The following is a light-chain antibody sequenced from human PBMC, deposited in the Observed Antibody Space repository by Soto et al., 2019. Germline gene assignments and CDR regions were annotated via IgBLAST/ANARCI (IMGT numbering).Light chain of an antibody. CDR2: EVS. CDR3: MQSTQLPPT. J-gene: IGKJ5*01. V-gene: IGKV2D-29*02. Sequence: DVVMTQTPRSLSVTLGQPASISCKSSQILLHITGETFLFWYLQKPGQSPQLLIYEVSTRVSGVPDRFSGSGSGTDFTLEISRVETDDVGIYYCMQSTQLPPTCGQGTRLEIK. CDR1: QILLHITGETF.